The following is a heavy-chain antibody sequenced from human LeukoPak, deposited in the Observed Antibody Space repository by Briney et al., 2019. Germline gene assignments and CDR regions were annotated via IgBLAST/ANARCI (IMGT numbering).Heavy chain of an antibody. D-gene: IGHD1-14*01. J-gene: IGHJ3*02. CDR2: ISSSGSTI. V-gene: IGHV3-48*04. CDR1: GFSFSTYS. CDR3: ARVGLGRNDAFDI. Sequence: GGSLRLSCAASGFSFSTYSMSWIRQAPGKGLEWVSYISSSGSTIYYADSVKGRFTISRDNAKNSLYLQMNSLRAEDTAVYYCARVGLGRNDAFDIWGQGTMVTVSS.